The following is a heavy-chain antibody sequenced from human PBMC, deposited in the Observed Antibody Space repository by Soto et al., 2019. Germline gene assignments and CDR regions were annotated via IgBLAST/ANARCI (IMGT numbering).Heavy chain of an antibody. CDR2: ISYDGTKT. CDR1: GFIFSSYG. V-gene: IGHV3-30*18. D-gene: IGHD4-4*01. J-gene: IGHJ4*02. CDR3: AKESLGAARAAMTTITSFDC. Sequence: GGSRRLSCAASGFIFSSYGMHWVRQVPGKGLEWVAVISYDGTKTYYGNSVKGRFTISRDNSKNTLSLQMNSLRADDTAIYYCAKESLGAARAAMTTITSFDCWGQETLVTVSS.